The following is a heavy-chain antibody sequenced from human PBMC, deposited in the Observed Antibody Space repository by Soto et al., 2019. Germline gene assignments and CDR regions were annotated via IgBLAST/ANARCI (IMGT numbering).Heavy chain of an antibody. D-gene: IGHD3-3*01. CDR1: GESFSGFH. CDR2: IDHSGST. V-gene: IGHV4-34*01. Sequence: QEQLLQWGAGLLKPSETLSLTCTVYGESFSGFHWSWIRQPPGKGLEWIGQIDHSGSTTYNPSLRSRVTISVDPSKKHLSLNLTSVAAADTAVYFCARGRSAYYVFRNGYRYYMDVWGKGTTVTVSS. CDR3: ARGRSAYYVFRNGYRYYMDV. J-gene: IGHJ6*03.